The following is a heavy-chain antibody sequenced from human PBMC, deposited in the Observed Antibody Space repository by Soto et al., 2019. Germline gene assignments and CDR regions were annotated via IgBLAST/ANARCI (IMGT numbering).Heavy chain of an antibody. J-gene: IGHJ5*02. D-gene: IGHD2-15*01. V-gene: IGHV4-39*01. CDR3: ARQIGYCSGGSCYSALNWFDP. CDR1: GGSISSSSYY. Sequence: SETLSLTCTVSGGSISSSSYYWGWIRQPQGKGLEWIGSIYYSGSTYYNPSLKSRVTISVDTSKNQFSLKLSSVTAADTAVYYCARQIGYCSGGSCYSALNWFDPWGQGTLVTVSS. CDR2: IYYSGST.